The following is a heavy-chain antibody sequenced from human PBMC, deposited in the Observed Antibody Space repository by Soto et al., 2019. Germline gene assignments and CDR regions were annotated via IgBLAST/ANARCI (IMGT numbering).Heavy chain of an antibody. D-gene: IGHD4-17*01. CDR2: ITSSSSTM. CDR1: GFTFSSYS. CDR3: ARIMTTGTTLHY. Sequence: EVQLVESGGGLVQPGGSLRLSCVASGFTFSSYSMNWVRQAPGKGLEWVSYITSSSSTMYYADSVKGQFTISRDNAKNSLYLQMNSLRAEDTAVYYCARIMTTGTTLHYWGQGILVTVSS. V-gene: IGHV3-48*01. J-gene: IGHJ4*02.